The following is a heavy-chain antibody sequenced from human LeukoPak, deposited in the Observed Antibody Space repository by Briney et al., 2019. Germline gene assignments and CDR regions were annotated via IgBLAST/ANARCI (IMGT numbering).Heavy chain of an antibody. CDR3: ARGGGRCSSTSCSRGDY. V-gene: IGHV3-7*04. Sequence: GGSLRLSCAASGFTFSSYWMRWVRQAPGKGLEWVANIKQDGSEKYYVDSVKGRFTISRDNAKNSLYLQMNSLRAEDTAVYYCARGGGRCSSTSCSRGDYWGQGTLVTVSS. CDR1: GFTFSSYW. J-gene: IGHJ4*02. D-gene: IGHD2-2*01. CDR2: IKQDGSEK.